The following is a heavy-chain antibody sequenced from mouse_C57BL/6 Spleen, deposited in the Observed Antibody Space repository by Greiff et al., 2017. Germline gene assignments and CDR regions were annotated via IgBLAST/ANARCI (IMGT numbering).Heavy chain of an antibody. CDR3: ARRYDYVFDY. Sequence: EVQVVESGGDLVKPGGSLKLSCAASGFTFSSYGMSWVRQTPDKRLEWVATISSGGSYTYYPDSVKGRFTISRDNAKNTLYLQMSSLKSEDTAMCYCARRYDYVFDYWGQGTTLTVSS. D-gene: IGHD2-4*01. CDR2: ISSGGSYT. V-gene: IGHV5-6*01. J-gene: IGHJ2*01. CDR1: GFTFSSYG.